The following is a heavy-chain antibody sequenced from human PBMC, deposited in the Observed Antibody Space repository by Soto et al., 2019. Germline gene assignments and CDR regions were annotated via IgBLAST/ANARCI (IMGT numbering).Heavy chain of an antibody. D-gene: IGHD6-13*01. CDR3: ARTLIAAAEYYYYGMDV. Sequence: PGESLKISCKGSGYSFTSYWISWVRQMPGKGLEWMGRIDPSDSYTNYSPSFQGHVTISADKSISTAYLQWSSLKASDTAMYYCARTLIAAAEYYYYGMDVWGQGNTVTVSS. CDR1: GYSFTSYW. V-gene: IGHV5-10-1*01. J-gene: IGHJ6*02. CDR2: IDPSDSYT.